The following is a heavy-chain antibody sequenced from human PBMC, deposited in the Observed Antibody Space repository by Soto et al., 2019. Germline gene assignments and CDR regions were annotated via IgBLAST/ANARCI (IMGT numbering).Heavy chain of an antibody. V-gene: IGHV1-8*01. CDR2: MNPNSGNT. J-gene: IGHJ5*02. CDR3: ARGGGVACISTSCFYQNWFDP. Sequence: ASVKVSCKASGYTFTSYDINWVRQATGQGLEWMGWMNPNSGNTGYAQKFQGRVTMTRNTSISTAYMELSSLRSEDTAVYYCARGGGVACISTSCFYQNWFDPWGQGTLVTV. D-gene: IGHD2-2*01. CDR1: GYTFTSYD.